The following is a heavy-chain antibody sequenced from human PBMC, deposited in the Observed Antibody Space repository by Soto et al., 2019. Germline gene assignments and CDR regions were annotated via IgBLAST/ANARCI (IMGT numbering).Heavy chain of an antibody. Sequence: ASVNVSCKASGFTFTSYAMHWVRQAPGQRLEWMGWINAGNGNTKYSQKFQGRVTITRDTSAGTAYMELRSLRSEDTAVYYCATKGRWYVGYYYYGMDVWGQGTTVTVSS. D-gene: IGHD6-13*01. V-gene: IGHV1-3*01. CDR3: ATKGRWYVGYYYYGMDV. CDR2: INAGNGNT. J-gene: IGHJ6*02. CDR1: GFTFTSYA.